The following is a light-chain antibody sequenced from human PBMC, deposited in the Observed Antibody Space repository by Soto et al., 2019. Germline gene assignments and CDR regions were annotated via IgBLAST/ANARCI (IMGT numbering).Light chain of an antibody. J-gene: IGKJ1*01. CDR1: QNINNY. V-gene: IGKV1-39*01. CDR3: QHSYIYPEA. CDR2: TAS. Sequence: DIQMTQSPSSLSASVGDRVTITCRTSQNINNYLNWYQQKPGKAPNLLIYTASTLQSGVPSRFSGSGSGTEFTLTISSLQPEDFATYYCQHSYIYPEAFGQRSKVDI.